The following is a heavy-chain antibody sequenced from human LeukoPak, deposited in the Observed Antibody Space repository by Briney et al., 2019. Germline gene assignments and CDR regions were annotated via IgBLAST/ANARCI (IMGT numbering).Heavy chain of an antibody. CDR2: ISSSSSYI. CDR1: GFTFSSYS. V-gene: IGHV3-21*01. D-gene: IGHD2-2*01. J-gene: IGHJ6*03. CDR3: ARDSADLREYRLNYYYYMDV. Sequence: GGSLRLSCAASGFTFSSYSMNWVRQAPGKGLEWVSSISSSSSYIYYADSVKGRFTISRDNAKNSLCLQMNSLRAEDTAVYYCARDSADLREYRLNYYYYMDVWGKGTTVTVSS.